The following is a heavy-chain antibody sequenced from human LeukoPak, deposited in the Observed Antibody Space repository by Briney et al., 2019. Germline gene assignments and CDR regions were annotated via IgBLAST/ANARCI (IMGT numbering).Heavy chain of an antibody. CDR3: ARDWGYCSGGSCYLVF. V-gene: IGHV1-2*02. Sequence: ASVKVSCKASGYTFTGYYMHWGRQAPGQGLEWMGWINPNSGGTNYAQKFQGRVTMTRDTSISTAYMELSRLRSDDTAVYYCARDWGYCSGGSCYLVFWGQGTLVTVSS. J-gene: IGHJ4*02. CDR2: INPNSGGT. CDR1: GYTFTGYY. D-gene: IGHD2-15*01.